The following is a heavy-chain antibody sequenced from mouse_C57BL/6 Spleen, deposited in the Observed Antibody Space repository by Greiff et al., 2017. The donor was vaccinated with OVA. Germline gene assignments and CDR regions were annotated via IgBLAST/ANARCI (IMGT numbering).Heavy chain of an antibody. D-gene: IGHD1-1*02. J-gene: IGHJ2*01. CDR3: ARRDYGR. CDR2: IYPGSGST. CDR1: GYTFTSYW. Sequence: QVHVKQPGAELVKPGASVKMSCKASGYTFTSYWITWVKQRPGQGLEWIGDIYPGSGSTNYNEKFKSKATLTVDTSSSTAYMQLSSLTSEDSAVYYCARRDYGRWGQGTTLTVSS. V-gene: IGHV1-55*01.